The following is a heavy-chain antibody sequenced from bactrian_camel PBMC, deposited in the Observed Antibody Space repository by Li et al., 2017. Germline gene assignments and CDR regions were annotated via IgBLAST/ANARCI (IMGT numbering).Heavy chain of an antibody. CDR1: GFTFTSYY. CDR2: ISAGGSAT. CDR3: AQDGLL. Sequence: HVQLVESGGGLVQPGGSLRLSCAASGFTFTSYYMTWVRQIPGKGLEWVSAISAGGSATYYVDSVRGRFTISRDNAENTVYLQLNSLKTEDGAMYYCAQDGLLWGQGTQVTVS. V-gene: IGHV3S1*01. J-gene: IGHJ4*01.